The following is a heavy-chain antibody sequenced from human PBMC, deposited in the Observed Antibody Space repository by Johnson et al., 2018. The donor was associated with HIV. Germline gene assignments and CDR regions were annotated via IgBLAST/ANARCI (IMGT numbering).Heavy chain of an antibody. CDR3: AREGDGYNYDAFDI. Sequence: VQLVESGGGLVQPGGSLRLSCAASGFTFSRYWLNWVRQAPGKGLEWVANLKHDGSEKHYVDAVKGRFTISRDNANNSLYLQMNSLRVEDTAVYYCAREGDGYNYDAFDIWGQGTMVTVSS. CDR2: LKHDGSEK. D-gene: IGHD5-24*01. CDR1: GFTFSRYW. V-gene: IGHV3-7*01. J-gene: IGHJ3*02.